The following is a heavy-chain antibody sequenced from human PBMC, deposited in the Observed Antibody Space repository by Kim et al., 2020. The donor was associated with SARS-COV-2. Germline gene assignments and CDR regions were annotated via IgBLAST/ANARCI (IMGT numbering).Heavy chain of an antibody. V-gene: IGHV1-58*01. CDR2: IVVGSGNT. J-gene: IGHJ4*02. Sequence: TSVKVSCKASGFTFTSSAVQWVRQARGQRLEWIGWIVVGSGNTNYAQKFQERVTITRDMSTSTAYMELSSLRSEDTAVYYCAAGAHKAAGHFAFDYWGQGTLVTVSS. D-gene: IGHD6-13*01. CDR1: GFTFTSSA. CDR3: AAGAHKAAGHFAFDY.